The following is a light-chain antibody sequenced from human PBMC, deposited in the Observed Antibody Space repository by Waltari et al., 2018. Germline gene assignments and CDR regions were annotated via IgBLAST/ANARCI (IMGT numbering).Light chain of an antibody. CDR3: AAWDDSLSGWV. V-gene: IGLV1-47*01. CDR1: SPNIGSDY. CDR2: RAN. J-gene: IGLJ3*02. Sequence: QSVLTQPPSASGTPGQRVTISCYGSSPNIGSDYVYWYQQLPGTAPKLLIQRANQRPSGVPDRFSGSNSGTSASLAISGLRSEDEADYYCAAWDDSLSGWVFGGGTKLTVL.